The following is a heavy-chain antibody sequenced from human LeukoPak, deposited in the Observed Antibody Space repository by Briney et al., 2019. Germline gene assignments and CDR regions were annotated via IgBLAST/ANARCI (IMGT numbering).Heavy chain of an antibody. CDR3: ARGEERGSGTVHFDY. Sequence: SQTLSLTCTVSGGSISSGGYYWSWIRQHPGKGLEWIGYIYYSGSTYYNPSLKSRVTISVDTSKNQFSLKLSSVTAADTAVYYCARGEERGSGTVHFDYWGQGTLVTVSS. CDR1: GGSISSGGYY. D-gene: IGHD3-10*01. V-gene: IGHV4-31*03. J-gene: IGHJ4*02. CDR2: IYYSGST.